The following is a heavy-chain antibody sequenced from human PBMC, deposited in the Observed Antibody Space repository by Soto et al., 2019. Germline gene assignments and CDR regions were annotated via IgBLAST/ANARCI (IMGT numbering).Heavy chain of an antibody. CDR1: GFTMSTYS. Sequence: EMQLLESGGGLVQPGGSLRLSCAASGFTMSTYSVTWVRQAPGKGLEWVSGISVTPGITFYADSVKGRFTISRDSSNTAVYLQMNSLRAEDTAMYFCSKWSGDGDLWGQGTLVTVSS. CDR3: SKWSGDGDL. J-gene: IGHJ4*02. D-gene: IGHD2-15*01. V-gene: IGHV3-23*01. CDR2: ISVTPGIT.